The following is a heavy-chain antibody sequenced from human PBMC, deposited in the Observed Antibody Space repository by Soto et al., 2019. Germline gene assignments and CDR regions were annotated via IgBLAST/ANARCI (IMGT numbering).Heavy chain of an antibody. J-gene: IGHJ4*02. CDR3: ARVKRGLAGHFDY. CDR2: IIPVFGTA. V-gene: IGHV1-69*13. CDR1: GGTFSSYA. Sequence: SVKVSCKASGGTFSSYAISWVRQAPGQGLEWMGGIIPVFGTANYAQKFQGRVTITADESTSTAYMELSSLRSEDTAVYYCARVKRGLAGHFDYWGQGTLVTVSS. D-gene: IGHD6-19*01.